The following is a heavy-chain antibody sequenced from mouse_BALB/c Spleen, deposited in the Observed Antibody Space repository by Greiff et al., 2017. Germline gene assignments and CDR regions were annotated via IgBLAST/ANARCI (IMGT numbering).Heavy chain of an antibody. CDR3: ARALNYGGAMDY. D-gene: IGHD1-1*01. CDR2: IDPYNGGT. CDR1: GYAFTSYN. J-gene: IGHJ4*01. Sequence: EVKLMESGPELVKPGASVKVSCKASGYAFTSYNMYWVKQSHGKSLEWIGYIDPYNGGTSYNQKFKGKATLTVDKSSSTAYMHLNSLTSEDSAVYYCARALNYGGAMDYWGQGTSVTVSS. V-gene: IGHV1S135*01.